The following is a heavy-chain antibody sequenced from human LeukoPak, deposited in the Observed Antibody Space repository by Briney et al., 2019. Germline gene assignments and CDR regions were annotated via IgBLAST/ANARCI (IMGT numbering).Heavy chain of an antibody. D-gene: IGHD3-22*01. CDR2: INHSGST. V-gene: IGHV4-34*01. J-gene: IGHJ4*02. Sequence: SETLSLTCAVYGGSFSGYYWSWIRQPPGKGLEWIGEINHSGSTNYNPSLKSRVTISVDTSKNQFSLKLSSVTGADTAVYYCARGRAIEDYDGSGYYFDYWGQGTLVTVSS. CDR1: GGSFSGYY. CDR3: ARGRAIEDYDGSGYYFDY.